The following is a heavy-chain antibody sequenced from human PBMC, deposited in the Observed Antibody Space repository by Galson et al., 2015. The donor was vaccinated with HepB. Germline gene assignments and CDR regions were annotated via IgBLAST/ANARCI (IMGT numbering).Heavy chain of an antibody. CDR3: VKGPGFAPLRNWFDP. J-gene: IGHJ5*02. CDR1: GFTFRSYA. CDR2: ISSNGGST. V-gene: IGHV3-64D*06. D-gene: IGHD3-10*01. Sequence: SLRLSCAASGFTFRSYAMHWARQAPGKGLEYVSAISSNGGSTYYADSVKGRFTISRDNSKNTLYLQMSSLRAEDTAVYYCVKGPGFAPLRNWFDPWGQGTLVTVSS.